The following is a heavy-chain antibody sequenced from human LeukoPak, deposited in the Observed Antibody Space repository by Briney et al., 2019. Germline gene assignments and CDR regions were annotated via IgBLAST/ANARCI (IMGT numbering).Heavy chain of an antibody. V-gene: IGHV3-20*04. CDR1: GFTFDDYG. Sequence: GGSLRLSCAASGFTFDDYGMSSVRQAPGKGLEWVSGINWNGGSTGYADSVKGRFTISRDNAKDSQYLQMNSLRDEDTALYYCARAVGGSSLGSWGQGTLVTVSS. CDR2: INWNGGST. CDR3: ARAVGGSSLGS. J-gene: IGHJ5*02. D-gene: IGHD6-13*01.